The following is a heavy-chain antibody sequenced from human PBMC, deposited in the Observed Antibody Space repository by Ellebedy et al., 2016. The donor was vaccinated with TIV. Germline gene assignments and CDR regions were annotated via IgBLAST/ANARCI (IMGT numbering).Heavy chain of an antibody. CDR2: ISGSGGST. D-gene: IGHD4-23*01. Sequence: GGSLRLXXAASGFTFSSYAMSWVRQAPGKGLEWVSAISGSGGSTYYADSVKGRFTISRDNSKNTLYLQMNSLRAEDTAVYYCAKATLVGGYSYYFDYWGQGTLVTVSS. V-gene: IGHV3-23*01. CDR3: AKATLVGGYSYYFDY. CDR1: GFTFSSYA. J-gene: IGHJ4*02.